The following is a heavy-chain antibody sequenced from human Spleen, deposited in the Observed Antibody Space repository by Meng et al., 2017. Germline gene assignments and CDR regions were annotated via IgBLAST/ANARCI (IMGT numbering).Heavy chain of an antibody. V-gene: IGHV3-23*01. CDR1: GFTFSRFW. CDR3: ADMPTTVTRQNY. CDR2: ISGSGGST. Sequence: GESLKISCAASGFTFSRFWMSWVRQAPGKGLEWVSAISGSGGSTYYADSVKGRFTISRDNSKNTLYLQMNSLRAEDTAVYYCADMPTTVTRQNYWGQGTLVTVSS. J-gene: IGHJ4*02. D-gene: IGHD4-17*01.